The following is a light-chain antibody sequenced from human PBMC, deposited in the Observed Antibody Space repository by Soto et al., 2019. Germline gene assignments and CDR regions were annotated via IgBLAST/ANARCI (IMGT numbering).Light chain of an antibody. CDR3: QQYYSYPRTT. V-gene: IGKV1-8*01. CDR2: AAS. J-gene: IGKJ5*01. CDR1: QGISSY. Sequence: AIRMTQSPSSLSASTGDRVTITCRASQGISSYLAWYQQKPGKAPKLLIYAASTLQSGVPSRFSGSGSGTDVTLTISCLQSEDFATYSCQQYYSYPRTTFGQGTRLEIK.